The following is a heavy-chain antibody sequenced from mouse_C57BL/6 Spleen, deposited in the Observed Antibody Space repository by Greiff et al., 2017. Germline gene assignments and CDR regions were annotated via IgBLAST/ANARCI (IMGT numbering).Heavy chain of an antibody. V-gene: IGHV1-39*01. CDR2: INPNYGTP. CDR1: GYSFTDYN. Sequence: EVKLQESGPELVKPGASVKISCKASGYSFTDYNMNWVKQSNGKSLEWIGVINPNYGTPSYNQKFKGKATLTVDQSSSTAYMQRNSLTSEDSAVYYCARRGGSSYEGYFDYGGQGTTLTVSS. CDR3: ARRGGSSYEGYFDY. D-gene: IGHD1-1*01. J-gene: IGHJ2*01.